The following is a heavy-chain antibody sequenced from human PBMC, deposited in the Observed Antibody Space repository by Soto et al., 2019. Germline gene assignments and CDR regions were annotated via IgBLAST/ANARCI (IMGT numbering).Heavy chain of an antibody. Sequence: QVQLVQSGAEVKKPGASVKVSCKASGYTFTDYYIHWVRQAPGQGLEWMGWTNTDTGGTNYAQKFQGWVTVTMDTSITTAYMEVRRLTSDDTAVYYCARSNTPTVTTPSFDYWGQGTLVTVSS. J-gene: IGHJ4*02. CDR2: TNTDTGGT. D-gene: IGHD4-17*01. CDR3: ARSNTPTVTTPSFDY. V-gene: IGHV1-2*04. CDR1: GYTFTDYY.